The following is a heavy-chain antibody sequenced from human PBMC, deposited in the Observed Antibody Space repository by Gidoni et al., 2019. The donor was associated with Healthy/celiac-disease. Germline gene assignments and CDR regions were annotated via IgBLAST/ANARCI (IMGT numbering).Heavy chain of an antibody. D-gene: IGHD2-15*01. Sequence: QVQLQQWGAGLLKPSETLSLTCAVYGGSFSGYYWSWIRQPPGKGLEWIGEINHSGSTNYNPSLKSRVTISVDTSKNQFSLKLSSVTAADTAVYYCARVREVCSGGSCYSGWFDPWGQGTLVTVSS. CDR1: GGSFSGYY. CDR2: INHSGST. CDR3: ARVREVCSGGSCYSGWFDP. V-gene: IGHV4-34*01. J-gene: IGHJ5*02.